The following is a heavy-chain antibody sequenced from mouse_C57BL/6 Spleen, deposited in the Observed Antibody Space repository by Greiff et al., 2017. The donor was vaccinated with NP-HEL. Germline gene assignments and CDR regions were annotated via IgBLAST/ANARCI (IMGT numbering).Heavy chain of an antibody. V-gene: IGHV1-15*01. Sequence: VKLMESGAELVRPGASVTLSCKASGYTFTDYEMHWVKQTPVHGLEWIGAIDPETGGTAYNQKFKGKAILTADKSSSTAYMELRSLTSEDSAVYYCTREVYYGNYAWFAYWGQGTLVTVSA. J-gene: IGHJ3*01. CDR3: TREVYYGNYAWFAY. CDR1: GYTFTDYE. CDR2: IDPETGGT. D-gene: IGHD2-1*01.